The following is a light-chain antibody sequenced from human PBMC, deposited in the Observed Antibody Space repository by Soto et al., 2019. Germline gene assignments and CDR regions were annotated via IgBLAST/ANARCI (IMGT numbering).Light chain of an antibody. CDR3: QQRSNWPPT. J-gene: IGKJ5*01. CDR2: DAS. Sequence: EIVLTQSPATLSLSPGERATLSCRASQSVSSYLAWYQQKPGQAPRLLLYDASNRATGIPARFSGSGSGTDFTLTISSLEPEDFAVYYCQQRSNWPPTFGQGIRLE. CDR1: QSVSSY. V-gene: IGKV3-11*01.